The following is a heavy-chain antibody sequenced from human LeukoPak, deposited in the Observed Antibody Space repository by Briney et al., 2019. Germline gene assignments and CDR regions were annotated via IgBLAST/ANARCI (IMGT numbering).Heavy chain of an antibody. CDR3: ARATSVAAPDY. Sequence: ASVKVSCKASGYTFTSYVGSWVRQAPGQGLEGMGWISAYNGNTNYAQRLQGRVTMTTDTSTSTAYMELRSLRSDDTAVYYCARATSVAAPDYWGQGTLVTVSS. V-gene: IGHV1-18*01. D-gene: IGHD6-13*01. CDR2: ISAYNGNT. J-gene: IGHJ4*02. CDR1: GYTFTSYV.